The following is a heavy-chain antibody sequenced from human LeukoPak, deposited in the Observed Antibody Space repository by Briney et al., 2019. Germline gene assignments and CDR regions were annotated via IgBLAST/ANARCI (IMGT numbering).Heavy chain of an antibody. CDR3: ARDRGYGSGSYLDY. CDR1: GFTFSNYS. D-gene: IGHD3-10*01. J-gene: IGHJ4*02. V-gene: IGHV3-21*01. Sequence: GGSLRLSCAASGFTFSNYSMNWVRQAPGKGLEWVSSISSGSSNIYYADSVKGRFTIYRDNAKNSLYLQMNSLRAEDTAVYYCARDRGYGSGSYLDYWGQGTLVTVSS. CDR2: ISSGSSNI.